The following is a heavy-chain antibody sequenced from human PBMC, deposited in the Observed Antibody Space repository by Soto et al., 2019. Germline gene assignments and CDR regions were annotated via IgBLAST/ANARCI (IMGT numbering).Heavy chain of an antibody. Sequence: QVQLQESGTGLVEPSETLSLTCNVYDGSINNGDWCSWVRQPPGKGLEWIGEVYHNGNTNYNASLKSRVTVSVDKSRNQFSLRLTSVTPADTAVYYCATRGIVGPIYWDQGTLVTVSS. CDR2: VYHNGNT. J-gene: IGHJ4*02. V-gene: IGHV4-4*02. CDR3: ATRGIVGPIY. CDR1: DGSINNGDW. D-gene: IGHD1-26*01.